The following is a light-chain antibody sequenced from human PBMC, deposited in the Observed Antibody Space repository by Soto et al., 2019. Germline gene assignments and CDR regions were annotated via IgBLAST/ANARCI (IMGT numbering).Light chain of an antibody. CDR3: HQYGSSQT. CDR2: GAS. V-gene: IGKV3-20*01. J-gene: IGKJ1*01. Sequence: EIVLTQSPGTLSFSPGDRATLSCRASQSVTSSYLAWYQQRPGQAPRLLIYGASSRATGIPDRFSGSGSGTDFTLSISRLEPEDFAVYYCHQYGSSQTFGQGTKVDIK. CDR1: QSVTSSY.